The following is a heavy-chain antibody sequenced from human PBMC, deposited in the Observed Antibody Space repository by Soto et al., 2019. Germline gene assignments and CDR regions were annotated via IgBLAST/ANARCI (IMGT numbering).Heavy chain of an antibody. D-gene: IGHD6-13*01. J-gene: IGHJ4*02. Sequence: QLQLQESGPGLVKPSETLSLTCTVSGDSISGSPYFWAWIRQPPGKGLEWIASIFYDGYAYYTSSLNSRAMISVHTSMTPSSLKLTTVAAADTAIYFCARLQAAAPHYWGQGTLVIVSS. CDR3: ARLQAAAPHY. V-gene: IGHV4-39*01. CDR2: IFYDGYA. CDR1: GDSISGSPYF.